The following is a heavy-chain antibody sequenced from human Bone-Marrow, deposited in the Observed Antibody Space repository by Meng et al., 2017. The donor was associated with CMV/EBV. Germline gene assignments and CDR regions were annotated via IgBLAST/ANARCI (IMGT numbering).Heavy chain of an antibody. D-gene: IGHD2-2*01. Sequence: ASVKVSCKASGYTFTSYDINWVRQATGQGLEWMGWMNPNSGNTGYAQKFQGRVTMTRNTSISTAYMELSSLRSEDTAVYYCARSIVVVPADPNYYYYGMDVWGQGTTVTVSS. CDR1: GYTFTSYD. CDR2: MNPNSGNT. V-gene: IGHV1-8*01. J-gene: IGHJ6*02. CDR3: ARSIVVVPADPNYYYYGMDV.